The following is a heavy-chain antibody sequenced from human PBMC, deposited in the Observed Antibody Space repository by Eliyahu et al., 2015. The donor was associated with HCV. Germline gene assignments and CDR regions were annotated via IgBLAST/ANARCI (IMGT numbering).Heavy chain of an antibody. CDR1: GFTFDDXT. CDR2: ISWDGGSX. J-gene: IGHJ5*02. D-gene: IGHD4-23*01. Sequence: EAQLVXSGGVVVQPGGSLXLSCAASGFTFDDXTXHWVRQAPGKGLEWVXLISWDGGSXYYADSVKGRFTISRDNSKNSLYLQMNSLRTEDTALYYCAKADYGGNLEFDPWGQGTLVTVSS. CDR3: AKADYGGNLEFDP. V-gene: IGHV3-43*01.